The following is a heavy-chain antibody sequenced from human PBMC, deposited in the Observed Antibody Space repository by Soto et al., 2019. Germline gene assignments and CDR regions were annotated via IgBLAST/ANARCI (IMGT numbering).Heavy chain of an antibody. V-gene: IGHV4-39*01. CDR2: IYYSGNT. J-gene: IGHJ4*02. D-gene: IGHD5-12*01. Sequence: SSETLSLTCTVSGGSIGSDNYYWGWIRQPPEKGLEWIGSIYYSGNTHSNPSLMSRVSMSLDKSKNHFYLNLTSVTAADTAMYYCARHRGRWLQFPFDFWGQGTPVTVS. CDR1: GGSIGSDNYY. CDR3: ARHRGRWLQFPFDF.